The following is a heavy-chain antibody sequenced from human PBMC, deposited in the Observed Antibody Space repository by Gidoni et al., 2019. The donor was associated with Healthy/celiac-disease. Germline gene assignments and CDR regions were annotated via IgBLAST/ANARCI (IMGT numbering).Heavy chain of an antibody. D-gene: IGHD2-21*01. J-gene: IGHJ6*02. V-gene: IGHV4-39*01. CDR3: ARRDYLDV. CDR2: IYYGGST. Sequence: QLQLQESGPGLVKPSETLSLTCTVSGGSISSSSYYWGWIRQPPGKGLEWIGTIYYGGSTYYNPSLKSRVTISVDTSRNQFSLKLTSVTAADTAVYYCARRDYLDVWGQGTTVTVPS. CDR1: GGSISSSSYY.